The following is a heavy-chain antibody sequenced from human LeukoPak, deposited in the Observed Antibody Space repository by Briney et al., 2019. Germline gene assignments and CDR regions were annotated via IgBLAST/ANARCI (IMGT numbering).Heavy chain of an antibody. Sequence: PSETLSLTCAVYGGSFSGYYWSWIRQPPGKGLEWIGEINHSGSTNYNPSLKSRVTISVDTSKNQFSLKLSSVTAADTAVYYCARETEVPGGRSWDFWGQRTLVTVSS. D-gene: IGHD6-19*01. J-gene: IGHJ4*02. V-gene: IGHV4-34*01. CDR3: ARETEVPGGRSWDF. CDR2: INHSGST. CDR1: GGSFSGYY.